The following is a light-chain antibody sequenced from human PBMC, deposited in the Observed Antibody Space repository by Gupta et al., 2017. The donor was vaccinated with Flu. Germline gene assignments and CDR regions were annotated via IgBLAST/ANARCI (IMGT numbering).Light chain of an antibody. CDR2: WAS. Sequence: DIVMTQSPDSLAVSLGERATINCKSSQSVVYSSNNKNYLAWYQQKPGQPPKLLIYWASTRESGVPDRFSGSGSGTDFTRTISSLQAEDVAVYYCQQYYSTPPLTFGGGTKVEIK. J-gene: IGKJ4*01. CDR3: QQYYSTPPLT. CDR1: QSVVYSSNNKNY. V-gene: IGKV4-1*01.